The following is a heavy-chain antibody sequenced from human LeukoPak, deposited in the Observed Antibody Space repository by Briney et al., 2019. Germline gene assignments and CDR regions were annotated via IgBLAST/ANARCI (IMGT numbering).Heavy chain of an antibody. CDR3: SRGVMNGDYSWFDP. V-gene: IGHV4-30-2*06. D-gene: IGHD4-17*01. CDR2: IYQSGRT. CDR1: GDSITSGTFS. J-gene: IGHJ5*02. Sequence: SQTLSLTCAVSGDSITSGTFSWSWIRQSPGKGLEWIGYIYQSGRTYYTLSLRSRVAISMDRSKNQFSPRLTSVTAADTAVYYCSRGVMNGDYSWFDPWGQGTLVIVSS.